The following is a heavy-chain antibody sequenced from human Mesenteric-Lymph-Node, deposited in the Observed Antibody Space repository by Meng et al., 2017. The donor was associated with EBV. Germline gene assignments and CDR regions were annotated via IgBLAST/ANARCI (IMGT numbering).Heavy chain of an antibody. Sequence: VLGLLRPFGLRSLSCTGVGGSFSRCSYFWSWNRQPTGKGLEWLGYIYYSGSPNYNPSLNSRVTISVDTSKNQFSLKLGSVTAADTAVYYCATCSRRPSCWFDPWGQGTLVTVSS. V-gene: IGHV4-61*01. J-gene: IGHJ5*02. CDR1: GGSFSRCSYF. D-gene: IGHD2-8*01. CDR2: IYYSGSP. CDR3: ATCSRRPSCWFDP.